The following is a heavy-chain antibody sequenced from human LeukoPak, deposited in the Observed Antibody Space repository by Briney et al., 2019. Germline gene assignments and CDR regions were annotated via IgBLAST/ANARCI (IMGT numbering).Heavy chain of an antibody. CDR1: GFTFSSYG. D-gene: IGHD5/OR15-5a*01. CDR2: ISDDGSNK. Sequence: TGGSLRLSCAASGFTFSSYGMHWVRQAPGKGLEWVAVISDDGSNKYYADFVKGRFTISRDNSKNTLYLQLNSLRAEDTAVYYCAKPPLLETVSTMYWGQGTLVTVSS. CDR3: AKPPLLETVSTMY. V-gene: IGHV3-30*18. J-gene: IGHJ4*02.